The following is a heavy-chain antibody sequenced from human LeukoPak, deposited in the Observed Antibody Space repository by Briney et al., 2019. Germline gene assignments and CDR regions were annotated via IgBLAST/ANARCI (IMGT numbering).Heavy chain of an antibody. CDR2: ISAYNGNT. CDR1: GYTFTSYG. D-gene: IGHD2-15*01. J-gene: IGHJ6*04. V-gene: IGHV1-18*04. CDR3: ARYVYCSGGSCYTNYYGMDV. Sequence: ASVKVSCKASGYTFTSYGISWVRQAPGQGLEWMGWISAYNGNTNYAQKLQGRVTMTTDTSTSTAYMELRSLRSDDTAVYYCARYVYCSGGSCYTNYYGMDVWGKGTTVTVSS.